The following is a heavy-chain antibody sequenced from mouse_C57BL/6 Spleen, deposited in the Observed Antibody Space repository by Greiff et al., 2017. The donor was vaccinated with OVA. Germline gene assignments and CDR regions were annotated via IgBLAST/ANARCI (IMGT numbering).Heavy chain of an antibody. CDR2: ISSGGDYI. Sequence: EVKVEESGEGLVKPGGSLKLSCAASGFTFSSYAMSWVRQTPEKRLEWVAYISSGGDYIYYADTVKGRFTISRDNARNTLYLQMSSLKSEDTAMYDCTRSYYSNYFDYWGQGTTLTVSS. V-gene: IGHV5-9-1*02. CDR3: TRSYYSNYFDY. D-gene: IGHD2-5*01. CDR1: GFTFSSYA. J-gene: IGHJ2*01.